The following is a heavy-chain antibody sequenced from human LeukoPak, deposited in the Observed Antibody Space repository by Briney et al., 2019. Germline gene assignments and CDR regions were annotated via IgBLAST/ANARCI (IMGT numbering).Heavy chain of an antibody. CDR2: INTDTGNP. CDR1: GYNFISYA. J-gene: IGHJ4*02. V-gene: IGHV7-4-1*02. D-gene: IGHD3-10*01. CDR3: ARGGYYGGSGTYGFFDY. Sequence: ASVKVSCKGSGYNFISYAMNWVRQAPGQGPEWMGWINTDTGNPTYARGFTGQYVFSVDTSVTTAYLQINSLRTEDTAVYYCARGGYYGGSGTYGFFDYWGQGSLVTVSS.